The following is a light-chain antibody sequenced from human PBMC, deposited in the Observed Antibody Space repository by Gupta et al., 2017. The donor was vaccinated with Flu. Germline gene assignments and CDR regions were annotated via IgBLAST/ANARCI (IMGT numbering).Light chain of an antibody. CDR1: RGIGNY. V-gene: IGKV1-16*01. Sequence: GDSVTFTCRASRGIGNYLAWFQQKPGKAPKSLIYAASTLQRGVPSRFRGSGSGTEFTLTVTSLRPEDFATYYCQHYYTYPFTFGQGTNLEI. J-gene: IGKJ2*01. CDR2: AAS. CDR3: QHYYTYPFT.